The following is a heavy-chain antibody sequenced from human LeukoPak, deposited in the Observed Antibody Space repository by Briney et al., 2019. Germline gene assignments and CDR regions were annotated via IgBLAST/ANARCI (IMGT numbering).Heavy chain of an antibody. V-gene: IGHV3-23*01. Sequence: ETLSLTCTVSGGSISSYYWSWVRQAPGQGLEWVSAISGSGGSTYYADSVKGRFTISRDNSKNTLYLQMNSLRAEDTAVYYCAKFGFCSSTSCPAPYWGRGTLVTVSS. CDR2: ISGSGGST. D-gene: IGHD2-2*01. CDR3: AKFGFCSSTSCPAPY. CDR1: GGSISSYY. J-gene: IGHJ4*02.